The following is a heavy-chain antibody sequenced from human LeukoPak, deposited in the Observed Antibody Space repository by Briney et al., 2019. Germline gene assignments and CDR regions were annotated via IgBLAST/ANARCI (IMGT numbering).Heavy chain of an antibody. J-gene: IGHJ5*01. D-gene: IGHD3-22*01. Sequence: QPGRSLRLSCAASGFTFDDYAMHWVRLTPGKGLEWVSGISSNSGNIGYADSVKGRFTISRDNAKRSVYLQMDSLGAEDTALYYCAKDIHQYYDASGYFDFWGQGSLVTVSS. V-gene: IGHV3-9*01. CDR2: ISSNSGNI. CDR3: AKDIHQYYDASGYFDF. CDR1: GFTFDDYA.